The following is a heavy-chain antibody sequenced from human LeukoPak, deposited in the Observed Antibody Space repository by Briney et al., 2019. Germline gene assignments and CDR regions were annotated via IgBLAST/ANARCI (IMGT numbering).Heavy chain of an antibody. J-gene: IGHJ3*01. CDR2: NNPQSGGT. CDR1: GYSFRDDY. Sequence: ASVKVSCKASGYSFRDDYIYWIRRAPGQGLEWVGWNNPQSGGTKYAQKFQGRVTMTGDTSINTAYMELNSLRSDDTAVYYCARDDASDPSASFDLWGQGTLVTVSS. CDR3: ARDDASDPSASFDL. V-gene: IGHV1-2*02. D-gene: IGHD1-26*01.